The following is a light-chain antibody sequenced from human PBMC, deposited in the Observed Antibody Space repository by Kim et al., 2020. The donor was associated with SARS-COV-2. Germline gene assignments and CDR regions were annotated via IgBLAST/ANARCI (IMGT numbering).Light chain of an antibody. CDR3: QQYGSSPSIT. V-gene: IGKV3-20*01. CDR1: QSVSSSY. Sequence: EIVFTQSPGTLSLSPGERATLSCRASQSVSSSYLAWYQQKPGQAPRLLIYGASSRATGIPDRFSGSGSGTDFTLTISRLEPEDFAVYYCQQYGSSPSITFGQGKRREIK. J-gene: IGKJ5*01. CDR2: GAS.